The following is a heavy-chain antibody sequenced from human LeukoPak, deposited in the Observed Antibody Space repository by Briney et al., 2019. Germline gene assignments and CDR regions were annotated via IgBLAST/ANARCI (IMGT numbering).Heavy chain of an antibody. J-gene: IGHJ4*02. V-gene: IGHV3-23*01. Sequence: GSLRLSCAASGFIFDDYAMHWVRQAPGKGLEWVSAISGSGGSTYYADSVKGRFTISRDNSKNTLYLQMNSLRAEDTAVYYCAKSGGIAAAGEGYWGQGTLVTVSS. CDR2: ISGSGGST. D-gene: IGHD6-13*01. CDR1: GFIFDDYA. CDR3: AKSGGIAAAGEGY.